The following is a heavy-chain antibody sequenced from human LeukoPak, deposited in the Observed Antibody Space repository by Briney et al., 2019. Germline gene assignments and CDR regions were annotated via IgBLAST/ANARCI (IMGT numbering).Heavy chain of an antibody. CDR3: AEGRSDYYDSSGPLLPFDY. CDR2: IIPILGIA. D-gene: IGHD3-22*01. CDR1: GGTFSSYA. Sequence: SVKVSCKASGGTFSSYAISWVRQAPGQGLEWMGRIIPILGIANYAQKFQGRVTITADKSTSTAYMELSSLRSEDTAVYYCAEGRSDYYDSSGPLLPFDYWGQGTLVTVS. V-gene: IGHV1-69*04. J-gene: IGHJ4*02.